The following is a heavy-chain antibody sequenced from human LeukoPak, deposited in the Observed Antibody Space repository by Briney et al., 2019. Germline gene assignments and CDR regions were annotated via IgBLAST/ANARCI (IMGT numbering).Heavy chain of an antibody. J-gene: IGHJ4*02. CDR1: GGSISSSSYY. D-gene: IGHD3-10*01. Sequence: SETLSLTCTVSGGSISSSSYYWGWIRQPPGKGLEWIGSIYYSGSTYYNPSLKSRVTISVDTSKNQFSLKLNSVTAADTAVYYCARHAITMVRGVIGFDYWGQGTLVTVSS. V-gene: IGHV4-39*01. CDR2: IYYSGST. CDR3: ARHAITMVRGVIGFDY.